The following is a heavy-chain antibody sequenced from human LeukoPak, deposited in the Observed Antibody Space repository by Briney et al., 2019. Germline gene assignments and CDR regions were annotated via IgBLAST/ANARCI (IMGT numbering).Heavy chain of an antibody. D-gene: IGHD4-17*01. CDR1: GFTFSSYE. J-gene: IGHJ4*02. CDR2: ISSCGTTI. Sequence: GGSLRLSCAASGFTFSSYEMNWVRQAPGKGLEWVSYISSCGTTIYYADSVKGRFTISRDNAKNSLYLQMNSLRAEDTAVYFCARSAGGGDLDYWGQGTLVTVSS. CDR3: ARSAGGGDLDY. V-gene: IGHV3-48*03.